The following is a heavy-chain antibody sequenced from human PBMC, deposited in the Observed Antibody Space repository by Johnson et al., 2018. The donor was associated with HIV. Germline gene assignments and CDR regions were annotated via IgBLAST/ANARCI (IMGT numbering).Heavy chain of an antibody. V-gene: IGHV3-66*01. CDR2: LFSGGTT. Sequence: EVQVVESGGGLVQPGRSLRLSCAASGFSVSSYYMSWVRQAPGKGLEWVSVLFSGGTTYYADSVRGRFTISRDNSNNTLFLQMNSLRAEDTAVFYCARACRDGYTCDVYDVWGQGAMVTVSS. J-gene: IGHJ3*01. CDR1: GFSVSSYY. CDR3: ARACRDGYTCDVYDV. D-gene: IGHD5-24*01.